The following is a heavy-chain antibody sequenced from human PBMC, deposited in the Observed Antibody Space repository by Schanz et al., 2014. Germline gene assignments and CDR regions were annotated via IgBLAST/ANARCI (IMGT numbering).Heavy chain of an antibody. CDR1: GYIFTSYS. CDR3: ARGGAYRRKEKGGEWAD. Sequence: QVHLVQSGAEVKKPGASVKVSCKASGYIFTSYSMHWVRQAPGQGLEWLGIINPSGVSTSSAQEFQGRVTMTRDTSTSTLQMELSSLRSEDTAVYYCARGGAYRRKEKGGEWADWGQGTLVTVSS. V-gene: IGHV1-46*01. J-gene: IGHJ4*02. D-gene: IGHD3-16*01. CDR2: INPSGVST.